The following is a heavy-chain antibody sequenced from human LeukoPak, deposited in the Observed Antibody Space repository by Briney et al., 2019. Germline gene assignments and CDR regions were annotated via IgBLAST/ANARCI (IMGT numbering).Heavy chain of an antibody. J-gene: IGHJ3*02. V-gene: IGHV3-23*01. Sequence: PGGSLRLSCAASGFTFSSYAMSWVRQAPGKGLEWVSAISGSGGSTYYADSVKGRFTTSRDNSKNTLYLQMNSLRAEDTAVYYCAKDGGDDSSGYDAFDIWGQGTMVTVSA. CDR3: AKDGGDDSSGYDAFDI. CDR2: ISGSGGST. CDR1: GFTFSSYA. D-gene: IGHD3-22*01.